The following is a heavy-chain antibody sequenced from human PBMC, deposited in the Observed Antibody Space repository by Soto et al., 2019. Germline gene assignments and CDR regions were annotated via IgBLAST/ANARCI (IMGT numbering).Heavy chain of an antibody. J-gene: IGHJ4*02. CDR1: GFTFSGSA. V-gene: IGHV3-73*02. CDR3: LRVNGYNFGSL. Sequence: EVQLVESGGGLVQPGGSLKLSCAASGFTFSGSAMHWVRLASGKGLEWVVRIRSKANSYATAYAASVKGRLTISSDASTNTAYLQMNSLKTEDTAVYYCLRVNGYNFGSLWGQGTLVTVSS. CDR2: IRSKANSYAT. D-gene: IGHD5-12*01.